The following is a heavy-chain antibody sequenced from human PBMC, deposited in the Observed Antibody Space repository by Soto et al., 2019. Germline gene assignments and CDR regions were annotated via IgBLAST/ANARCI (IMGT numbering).Heavy chain of an antibody. V-gene: IGHV1-69*13. CDR2: IIPIFGTA. J-gene: IGHJ6*02. Sequence: SVKVSCKASGGTFSSYAISWVRQAPGQGLEWMGGIIPIFGTANYAQKFQGRVTITADESTSTAYMELSSLRSEDTAVYYCARDLWGTTDYYYYGMDVWGQGXTVTVYS. D-gene: IGHD1-7*01. CDR3: ARDLWGTTDYYYYGMDV. CDR1: GGTFSSYA.